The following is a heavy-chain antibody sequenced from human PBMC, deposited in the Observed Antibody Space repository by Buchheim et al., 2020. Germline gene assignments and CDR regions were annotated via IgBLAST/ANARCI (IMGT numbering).Heavy chain of an antibody. CDR3: ARAPITISGLAAPWYYGMDV. V-gene: IGHV1-2*04. J-gene: IGHJ6*02. CDR1: GYTFTGYY. Sequence: QVQLVQSGAEVKKPGASVKVSCKASGYTFTGYYMHWVRQAPGQGLEWMGWINPNSGGTNYAQKFQGWVTMTRDTSISTAYMELSRLRSDDTAVYYCARAPITISGLAAPWYYGMDVWGQGTT. CDR2: INPNSGGT. D-gene: IGHD3-3*01.